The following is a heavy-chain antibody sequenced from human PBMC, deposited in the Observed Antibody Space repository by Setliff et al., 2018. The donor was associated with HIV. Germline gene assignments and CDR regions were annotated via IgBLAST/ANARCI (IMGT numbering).Heavy chain of an antibody. CDR1: NSSISSYY. V-gene: IGHV4-59*08. CDR3: ARQLGRWHTGWYADDAFDV. D-gene: IGHD6-19*01. CDR2: IHYSGDT. J-gene: IGHJ3*01. Sequence: PSETLSLTCSISNSSISSYYWSWIRQSPGKGLGWIAYIHYSGDTNYNPSLKSRVTISIDTAKSQFSLRLASVTAADTAVYYCARQLGRWHTGWYADDAFDVWGQGTVVTVSS.